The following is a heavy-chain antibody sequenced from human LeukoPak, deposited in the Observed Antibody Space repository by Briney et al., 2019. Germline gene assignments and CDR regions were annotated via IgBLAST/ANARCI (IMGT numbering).Heavy chain of an antibody. V-gene: IGHV3-33*08. D-gene: IGHD2-8*01. J-gene: IGHJ3*02. CDR3: ASDPVLGGDAFDI. CDR1: GVTVSTNY. CDR2: IWYDGSNK. Sequence: AGGSLRLSCAASGVTVSTNYMSWVRQAPGKGLEWVAVIWYDGSNKYYADSVKGRFTISRDNSKNTLYLQMNSLRAEDTAVYYCASDPVLGGDAFDIWGQGTMVTVSS.